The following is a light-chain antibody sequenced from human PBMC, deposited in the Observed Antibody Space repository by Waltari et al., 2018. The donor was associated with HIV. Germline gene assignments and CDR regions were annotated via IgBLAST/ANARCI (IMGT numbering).Light chain of an antibody. J-gene: IGKJ4*01. CDR3: QQLNTYPPF. CDR2: SAS. V-gene: IGKV1-9*01. CDR1: QGISSY. Sequence: DIQLTQSPSFLSASVGDRVTITCRDSQGISSYLAWYQQKPGKAPNLLIYSASTLQNGVPLRFSGSGSGTEFTLTISDLQPEDFATYYCQQLNTYPPFFGGGTKVDIK.